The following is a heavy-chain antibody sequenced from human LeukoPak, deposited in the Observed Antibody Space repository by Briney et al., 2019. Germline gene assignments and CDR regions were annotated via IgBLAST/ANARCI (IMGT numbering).Heavy chain of an antibody. Sequence: GGSLRLSCAASGFTFSSYAMHWVRQAPGKGLEWVAVISYDGSNKYYADSVKGRFTISRDNSKNTLYLQMNSLRAEDTAVYYCARVYGSGSYYKRRSYYYCMDVWGKGTTVTVSS. V-gene: IGHV3-30*04. J-gene: IGHJ6*03. CDR3: ARVYGSGSYYKRRSYYYCMDV. CDR1: GFTFSSYA. D-gene: IGHD3-10*01. CDR2: ISYDGSNK.